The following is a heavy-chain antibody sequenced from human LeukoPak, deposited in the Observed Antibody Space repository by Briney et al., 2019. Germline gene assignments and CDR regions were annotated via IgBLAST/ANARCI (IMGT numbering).Heavy chain of an antibody. CDR1: GFTFSNYG. J-gene: IGHJ4*02. CDR2: IWTDGSKK. D-gene: IGHD1-26*01. Sequence: GRSLRLSCAASGFTFSNYGMHWVRQAPGKGLEWVTVIWTDGSKKCYVDSVKGRCSISRDNSNNILYLQMDSLIVEDTAVYYCVRRGAGTYDFDYWGQGTLVTVST. CDR3: VRRGAGTYDFDY. V-gene: IGHV3-33*01.